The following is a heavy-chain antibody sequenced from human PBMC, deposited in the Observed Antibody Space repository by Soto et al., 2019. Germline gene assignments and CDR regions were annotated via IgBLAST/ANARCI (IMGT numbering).Heavy chain of an antibody. CDR1: GFSLSTSGMS. J-gene: IGHJ6*02. D-gene: IGHD3-9*01. Sequence: SGPTLVNPTQTLTLTCTFSGFSLSTSGMSVSWIRQAPGKALEWLALIDWDDDKYYSTSLKTRLTISKDTSKNQVVLTMTNMDPVDTATYYCARTPIRYLDWYYNIDVWGQGTSVTVSS. V-gene: IGHV2-70*01. CDR2: IDWDDDK. CDR3: ARTPIRYLDWYYNIDV.